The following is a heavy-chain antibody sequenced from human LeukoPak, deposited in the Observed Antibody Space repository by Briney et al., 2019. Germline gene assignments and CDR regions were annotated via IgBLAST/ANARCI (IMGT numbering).Heavy chain of an antibody. CDR2: VNPRNGGT. D-gene: IGHD3-22*01. Sequence: GASVKVSCKASGYPFTGYYVHWVRQAPGHGLEWMGWVNPRNGGTHSAQKFQGRVSMTGDTSITTAYMELSSLTSDDTAVYYCARVIIRDYYDSSGPGWFDPWGQGTLVTVSS. J-gene: IGHJ5*02. V-gene: IGHV1-2*02. CDR3: ARVIIRDYYDSSGPGWFDP. CDR1: GYPFTGYY.